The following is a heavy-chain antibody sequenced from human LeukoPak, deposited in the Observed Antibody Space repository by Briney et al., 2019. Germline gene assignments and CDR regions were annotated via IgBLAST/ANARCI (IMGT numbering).Heavy chain of an antibody. CDR1: GFTFSNYG. J-gene: IGHJ4*02. V-gene: IGHV3-33*06. Sequence: GGSLRHSCAASGFTFSNYGLHWVRQAPRKGLEWVAVIWYDGSNEYYADSVKGRFTISRDNSKNTLYLQMNSLRAEGAAVYYCANNFDYWGQGTLVTVSS. CDR3: ANNFDY. CDR2: IWYDGSNE.